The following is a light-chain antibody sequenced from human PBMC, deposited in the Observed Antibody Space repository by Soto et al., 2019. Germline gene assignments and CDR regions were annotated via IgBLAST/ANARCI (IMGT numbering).Light chain of an antibody. CDR3: QTWGTGIV. Sequence: QPVLTQSPSASASLGASVKLTCTLSSGHSSYAIAWHQQQTEKDPRYLMKLNSDGSHSKGDGIPDRFSGSSSGAERYLTISSLQSEDEAEYYCQTWGTGIVFGGGTKVTVL. CDR1: SGHSSYA. V-gene: IGLV4-69*01. CDR2: LNSDGSH. J-gene: IGLJ3*02.